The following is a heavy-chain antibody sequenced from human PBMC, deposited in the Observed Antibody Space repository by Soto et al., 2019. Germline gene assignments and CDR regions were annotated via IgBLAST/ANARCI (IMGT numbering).Heavy chain of an antibody. Sequence: QVQLQQWGAGLLKPSETLSLTCAVYGGSFSGYYWSWIRQPPGKGLEWIGEINHSGSTNYNPSLKSRVTISVDTSKNQFSLKPSSVTAADTAVYYCARGRGYYYGSGSYDGLVYWGQGTLVTVSS. V-gene: IGHV4-34*01. D-gene: IGHD3-10*01. CDR2: INHSGST. CDR1: GGSFSGYY. CDR3: ARGRGYYYGSGSYDGLVY. J-gene: IGHJ4*02.